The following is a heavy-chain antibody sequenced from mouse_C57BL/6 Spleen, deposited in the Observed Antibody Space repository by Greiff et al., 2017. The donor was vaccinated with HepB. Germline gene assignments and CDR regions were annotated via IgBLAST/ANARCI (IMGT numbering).Heavy chain of an antibody. Sequence: QVTLKESGPGILQSSQTLSLTCSFSGFSLSTSGMGVSWIRQPSGKGLEWLAHIYWDDDKRYNPSLKSRLTISKDTSRNQVFLKITSVDTADTATYYCARRARAYDCYPWYFDVWGTGTTVTVSS. CDR1: GFSLSTSGMG. CDR3: ARRARAYDCYPWYFDV. CDR2: IYWDDDK. V-gene: IGHV8-12*01. D-gene: IGHD2-3*01. J-gene: IGHJ1*03.